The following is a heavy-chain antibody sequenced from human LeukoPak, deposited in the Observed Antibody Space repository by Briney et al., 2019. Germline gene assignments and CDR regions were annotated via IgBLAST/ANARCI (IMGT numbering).Heavy chain of an antibody. J-gene: IGHJ4*02. Sequence: GRSLRLSCAASGFTFDDCAMHWVRQVPGKGLEWVSGISWNSVGIGYADSLKGRFTISRDNAKNSLYLQMNSLRAEDTAFYHCVKHRTASSGSFDFWGQGTLVTVSS. D-gene: IGHD3-22*01. CDR1: GFTFDDCA. CDR2: ISWNSVGI. CDR3: VKHRTASSGSFDF. V-gene: IGHV3-9*01.